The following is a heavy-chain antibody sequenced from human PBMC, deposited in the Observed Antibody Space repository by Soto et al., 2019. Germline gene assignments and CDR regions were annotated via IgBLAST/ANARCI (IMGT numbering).Heavy chain of an antibody. Sequence: EVQLVESGGGLVKPGESLRLSCAASGFTLTNGWMTWVRQAPGKGLEWVGRIRSKADGGTTDYSAPVKGRFTISRDDSKDTLYLQMNSLKDEDTAVYYCSIGRYRHGSDYWGPGTLVTVSS. CDR2: IRSKADGGTT. V-gene: IGHV3-15*07. D-gene: IGHD5-18*01. CDR3: SIGRYRHGSDY. J-gene: IGHJ4*02. CDR1: GFTLTNGW.